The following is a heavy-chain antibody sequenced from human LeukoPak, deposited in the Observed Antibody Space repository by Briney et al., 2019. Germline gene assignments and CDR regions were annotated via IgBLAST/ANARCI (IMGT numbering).Heavy chain of an antibody. Sequence: SETLSLTCTVSGGSISSSSYYWGWIRQPPGKGLEWIGSIYYSGSTYYNPSLKSRVTISVDTSKNQFSLKLSSVTAADTAVYYCARDTYYYDSSGHRDAFDIWGQGTMVTVSS. V-gene: IGHV4-39*07. CDR2: IYYSGST. CDR1: GGSISSSSYY. CDR3: ARDTYYYDSSGHRDAFDI. D-gene: IGHD3-22*01. J-gene: IGHJ3*02.